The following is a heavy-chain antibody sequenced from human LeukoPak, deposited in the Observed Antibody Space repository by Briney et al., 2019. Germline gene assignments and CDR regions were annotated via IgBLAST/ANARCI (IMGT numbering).Heavy chain of an antibody. CDR2: IYYSGST. CDR3: ARWDGESWFDP. CDR1: GGSISSYY. J-gene: IGHJ5*02. D-gene: IGHD3-10*01. Sequence: SETLSLTCTVSGGSISSYYWSWIRQPPGKGLEWIGYIYYSGSTNYNPSLKSRVTISVDTSKNQFSLKLSSVTAADTAVYYCARWDGESWFDPWGQGTLVTVSS. V-gene: IGHV4-59*12.